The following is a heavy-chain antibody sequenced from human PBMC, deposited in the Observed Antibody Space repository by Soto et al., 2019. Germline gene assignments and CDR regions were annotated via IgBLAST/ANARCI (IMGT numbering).Heavy chain of an antibody. Sequence: PSEPLSLTRTLHSDSIISNYRSLIRQPPGKGLEWIGYIYYSGSTNYNPSLKCRVTLSVDTSKNQFSLKLSSVTAADTAVYYCARHPSDFWFDPWGQGTLVTVS. V-gene: IGHV4-59*01. CDR3: ARHPSDFWFDP. J-gene: IGHJ5*02. CDR2: IYYSGST. CDR1: SDSIISNY. D-gene: IGHD2-21*02.